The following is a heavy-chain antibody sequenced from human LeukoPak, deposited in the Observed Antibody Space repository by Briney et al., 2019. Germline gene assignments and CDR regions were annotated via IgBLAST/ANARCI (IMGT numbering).Heavy chain of an antibody. D-gene: IGHD2-2*01. CDR1: GYTFTGYY. J-gene: IGHJ4*02. V-gene: IGHV1-2*02. CDR3: ARVLVVPVAGPFDY. Sequence: ASVKVSCKASGYTFTGYYMHWVRQAPGQGLEWMGWINPNSGGTNYAQKFQGRVTMTRDTSISTAYMELSRLRSDDTAVYYCARVLVVPVAGPFDYWGQGTLVTVSS. CDR2: INPNSGGT.